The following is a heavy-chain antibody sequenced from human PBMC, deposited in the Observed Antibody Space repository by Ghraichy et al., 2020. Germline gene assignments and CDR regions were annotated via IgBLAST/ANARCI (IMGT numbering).Heavy chain of an antibody. Sequence: LSLTCTVSGYSISSGYYWGWIRQPPGKGLEWIGSISHSGSTNYNPSLKSRVTISIDTSKNQFSLNLRSVTAADTAVYYCARSGAAGRYYYYYGMDVWGQGTTVTVSS. D-gene: IGHD6-13*01. CDR3: ARSGAAGRYYYYYGMDV. J-gene: IGHJ6*02. CDR2: ISHSGST. V-gene: IGHV4-38-2*02. CDR1: GYSISSGYY.